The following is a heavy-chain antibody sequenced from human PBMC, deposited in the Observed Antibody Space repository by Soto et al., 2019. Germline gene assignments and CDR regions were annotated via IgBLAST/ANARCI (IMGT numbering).Heavy chain of an antibody. D-gene: IGHD5-18*01. CDR1: GYTFTGYY. Sequence: ALVKVSCKASGYTFTGYYMHWVRQAPGQGLEWMGWINPNSGGTNYAQKFQGWVTMTRDTSISTAYMELSRLRSDDTAVYYCARGGDTAMVTFDYWGQGTLVTVSS. V-gene: IGHV1-2*04. J-gene: IGHJ4*02. CDR2: INPNSGGT. CDR3: ARGGDTAMVTFDY.